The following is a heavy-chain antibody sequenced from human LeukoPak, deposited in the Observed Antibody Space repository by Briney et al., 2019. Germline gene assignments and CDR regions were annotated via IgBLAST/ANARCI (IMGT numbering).Heavy chain of an antibody. Sequence: GASVKVSCKASGCTFSSYAISWVRQAPGQGLEWMGWIIPIFGTANYAQKFQGRVTITADESTGTAYMELSSLRSEDTAVYYCARGKGRSMVRGVIVYYYGMDVWGQGTTVTVSS. CDR1: GCTFSSYA. V-gene: IGHV1-69*13. CDR3: ARGKGRSMVRGVIVYYYGMDV. D-gene: IGHD3-10*01. CDR2: IIPIFGTA. J-gene: IGHJ6*02.